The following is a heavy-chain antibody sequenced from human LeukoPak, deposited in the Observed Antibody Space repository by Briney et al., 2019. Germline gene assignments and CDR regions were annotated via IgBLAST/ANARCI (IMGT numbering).Heavy chain of an antibody. V-gene: IGHV3-11*01. CDR3: ARVGSSGYPIDY. D-gene: IGHD3-22*01. CDR2: ISSSGSTI. J-gene: IGHJ4*02. Sequence: GGSLRLSCAASRFTFSDYYMSWIRQAPGKGLEWVSYISSSGSTINYADSVKGRFTISRDSAKKSLFLQMNSLRAEDTAVYYCARVGSSGYPIDYWGQGTLVTVSS. CDR1: RFTFSDYY.